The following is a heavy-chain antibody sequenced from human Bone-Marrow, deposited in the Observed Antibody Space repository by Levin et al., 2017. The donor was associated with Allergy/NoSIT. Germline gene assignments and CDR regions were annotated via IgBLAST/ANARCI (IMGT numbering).Heavy chain of an antibody. CDR1: GYSISSGYF. V-gene: IGHV4-38-2*01. D-gene: IGHD1-26*01. CDR3: ARADGATHFDY. J-gene: IGHJ4*02. CDR2: LYHGENP. Sequence: SETLSLTCGVSGYSISSGYFWAWIRQPPGKGLEWIGTLYHGENPYYNPSLNGRVTISVDTSKNQFSLKLNSMAATDTAVYYCARADGATHFDYWGQGTVVTVSS.